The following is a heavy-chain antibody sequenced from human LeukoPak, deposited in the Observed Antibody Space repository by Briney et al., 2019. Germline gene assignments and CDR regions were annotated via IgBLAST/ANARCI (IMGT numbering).Heavy chain of an antibody. CDR3: ARGTSAGGPISPFDF. V-gene: IGHV3-74*01. D-gene: IGHD6-13*01. Sequence: GGSLRLSCVASGFTFSKNWMHWVRQAPGKGLVWVSRIQGDGSNTNYADSVKGRFSISRDNAKNTVYLQLNSLRAEDTGIYYCARGTSAGGPISPFDFWGQGTVVTVSS. J-gene: IGHJ4*02. CDR2: IQGDGSNT. CDR1: GFTFSKNW.